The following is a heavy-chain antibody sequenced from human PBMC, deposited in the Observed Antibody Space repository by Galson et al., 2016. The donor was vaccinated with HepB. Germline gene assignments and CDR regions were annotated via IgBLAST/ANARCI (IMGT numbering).Heavy chain of an antibody. D-gene: IGHD3-9*01. J-gene: IGHJ6*02. CDR2: IKPIVGTT. CDR3: ARVAPGRGVLTLTHGMDV. V-gene: IGHV1-69*13. CDR1: GSTFNNYG. Sequence: SVKVSCKASGSTFNNYGISWVRQAPGQGLEWLGAIKPIVGTTKYGQKFQGRVSITADESTLTANLEMSSLTSEDTAVYYCARVAPGRGVLTLTHGMDVWGQGTTVTVSS.